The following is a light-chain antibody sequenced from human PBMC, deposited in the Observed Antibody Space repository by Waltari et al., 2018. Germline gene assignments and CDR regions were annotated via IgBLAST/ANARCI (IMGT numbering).Light chain of an antibody. CDR2: AAS. CDR1: QSISSY. J-gene: IGKJ1*01. CDR3: QKSYSTPRT. V-gene: IGKV1-39*01. Sequence: DIQMTQSPSSLSASVGDRVHITCRASQSISSYVNWYQHKPGKAPKLLIYAASNLQSGVPSRFSGSGSGTDFTLTIRGLQPEDFATYYCQKSYSTPRTFGQGTKVDIK.